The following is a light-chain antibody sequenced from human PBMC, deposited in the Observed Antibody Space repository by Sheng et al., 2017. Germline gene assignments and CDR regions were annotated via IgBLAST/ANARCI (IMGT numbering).Light chain of an antibody. V-gene: IGKV1-27*01. Sequence: DIQMTQSPSSLSASVGDRVTIACRASQDIGTSLAWYQQKPGKVPKLLISGASTLQSGVPSRFGGGGSGTDFTLTISSLQPEDVATYYCQKSDSAPFTFGPGTKLEI. J-gene: IGKJ2*01. CDR2: GAS. CDR1: QDIGTS. CDR3: QKSDSAPFT.